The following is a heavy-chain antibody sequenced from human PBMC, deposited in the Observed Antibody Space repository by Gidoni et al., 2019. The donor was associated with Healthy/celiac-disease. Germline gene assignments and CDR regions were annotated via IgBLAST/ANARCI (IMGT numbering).Heavy chain of an antibody. J-gene: IGHJ6*03. D-gene: IGHD2-2*01. CDR2: IYYSGST. CDR1: GGSISSGGYY. CDR3: AGGARYCSSTSCYELRNYYYMDV. Sequence: QVQLQESGPGLVKPSQTLSLTCTVSGGSISSGGYYWSWIRQHPGKGLEWIGYIYYSGSTYYNPSLKSRVTISVDTSKNQFSLKLSSVTAADTAVYYCAGGARYCSSTSCYELRNYYYMDVWGKGTTVTVSS. V-gene: IGHV4-31*03.